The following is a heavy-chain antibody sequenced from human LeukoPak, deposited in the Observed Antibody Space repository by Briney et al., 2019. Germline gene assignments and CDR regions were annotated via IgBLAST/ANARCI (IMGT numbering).Heavy chain of an antibody. CDR1: GGSISSYY. CDR2: IYTSGST. D-gene: IGHD3-9*01. CDR3: ARDSHYDILTGYFHFDY. Sequence: GSLRLSCTVSGGSISSYYWSWIRQPAGKGLEWIGRIYTSGSTNYNPSLKSRVTMSVDTSKNQFSLKLSSVTAADTAVYYCARDSHYDILTGYFHFDYWGQGTLVTVSS. J-gene: IGHJ4*02. V-gene: IGHV4-4*07.